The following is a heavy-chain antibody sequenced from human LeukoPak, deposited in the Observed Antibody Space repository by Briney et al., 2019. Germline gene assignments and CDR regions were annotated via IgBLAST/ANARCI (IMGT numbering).Heavy chain of an antibody. CDR2: IDWDDDK. CDR1: GFSLSTSGMC. V-gene: IGHV2-70*11. Sequence: SGPALVKPTQTLTLTCTFSGFSLSTSGMCVSWIRQPPGKALEWLARIDWDDDKYYSTSLKTRLTISKDTSKNQVVLTMTNMDPVDTATYYCARIRYGDYVARFFDYWGQGTLVTVSS. J-gene: IGHJ4*02. CDR3: ARIRYGDYVARFFDY. D-gene: IGHD4-17*01.